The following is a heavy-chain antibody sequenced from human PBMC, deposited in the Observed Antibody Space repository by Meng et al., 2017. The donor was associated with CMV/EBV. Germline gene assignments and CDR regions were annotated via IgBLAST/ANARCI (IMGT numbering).Heavy chain of an antibody. V-gene: IGHV3-7*02. CDR2: IKNDGSER. CDR3: RLGHYSQD. CDR1: GLPISNYW. J-gene: IGHJ4*02. D-gene: IGHD4-17*01. Sequence: VGAGGGFVQPGASLVLSASASGLPISNYWMSWVRQAPGKGLEWVANIKNDGSERYYVDSVKGRFSISRDNADNSLYLQMNNLRAEDTAVYYCRLGHYSQDWGQGTLVTVSS.